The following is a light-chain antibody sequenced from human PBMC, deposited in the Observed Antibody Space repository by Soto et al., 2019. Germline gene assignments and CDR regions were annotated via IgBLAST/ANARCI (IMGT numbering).Light chain of an antibody. CDR2: GAS. CDR1: QSVSRN. J-gene: IGKJ3*01. CDR3: QQFNKRPLT. Sequence: EIVMTQSPATLSVSPGERATLSCRASQSVSRNLACYQQKPGQSPRLLIYGASTRATGIPARFSGSGSGTEFTLTISSLQSEDFAVYYCQQFNKRPLTFGPGTKVDIK. V-gene: IGKV3-15*01.